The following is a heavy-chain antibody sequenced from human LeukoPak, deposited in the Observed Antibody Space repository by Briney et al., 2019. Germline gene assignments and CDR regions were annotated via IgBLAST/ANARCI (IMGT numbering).Heavy chain of an antibody. Sequence: SETLSLTCTVSDDSITMYYWTWIRQPPGKGLEWIGSIYYSGSTYYNPSLKSRVTISVDTSKNQFSLKLSSVTAADTAVYYCATEDYGSAFDIWGQGTMVTVSS. CDR3: ATEDYGSAFDI. CDR2: IYYSGST. J-gene: IGHJ3*02. V-gene: IGHV4-38-2*02. CDR1: DDSITMYY. D-gene: IGHD3-16*01.